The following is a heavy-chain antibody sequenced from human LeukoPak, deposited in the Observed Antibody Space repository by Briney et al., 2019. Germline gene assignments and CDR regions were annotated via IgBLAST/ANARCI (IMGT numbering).Heavy chain of an antibody. V-gene: IGHV3-48*03. CDR2: ISSSGSTI. Sequence: LSLTCTVSGGSISSYYWNWVRQPPGKGLEWVSYISSSGSTIYYADSVKGRFTISRDNAKNSLYLQMNSLRAEDTAVYYCSYGMDVWGQGTTVTVSS. CDR3: SYGMDV. CDR1: GGSISSYY. J-gene: IGHJ6*02.